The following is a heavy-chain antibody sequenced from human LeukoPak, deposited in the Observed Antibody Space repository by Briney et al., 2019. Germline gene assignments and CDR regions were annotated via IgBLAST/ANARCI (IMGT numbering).Heavy chain of an antibody. D-gene: IGHD2-15*01. CDR3: ARAFGCSGGSCYFRHNWFDP. J-gene: IGHJ5*02. V-gene: IGHV4-34*01. CDR2: INHSGST. CDR1: GGSFSGYY. Sequence: PSETLSLTCAVYGGSFSGYYWSWIRQPPGKGLEWIGEINHSGSTNYNPSLKSRVTISVDTSKNQFSLKLSSVTAADTAVYYCARAFGCSGGSCYFRHNWFDPWGQGTLVTVPS.